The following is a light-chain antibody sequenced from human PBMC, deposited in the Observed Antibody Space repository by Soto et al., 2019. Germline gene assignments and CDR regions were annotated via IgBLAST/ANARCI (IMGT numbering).Light chain of an antibody. J-gene: IGKJ4*01. V-gene: IGKV3-11*01. CDR3: QQRSNWPPFT. CDR2: DAS. CDR1: HSVDIY. Sequence: EIVLTQSPATLSLSPGQGATLSCRASHSVDIYLAWYQQKPGQPPRLLIYDASNRATGIPARFSGSGSGTDFTLTISSLEPEDSAVYYCQQRSNWPPFTFGGGTKVEIK.